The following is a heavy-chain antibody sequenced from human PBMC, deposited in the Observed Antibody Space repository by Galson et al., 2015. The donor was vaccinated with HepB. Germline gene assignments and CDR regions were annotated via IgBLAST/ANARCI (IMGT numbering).Heavy chain of an antibody. CDR3: ARFKYSSSPPPRRYYYYYMDV. V-gene: IGHV3-11*01. CDR1: GFTFSDYY. D-gene: IGHD6-6*01. Sequence: SLRLSCAASGFTFSDYYMSWIRQAPGKGLEWVSYISSSGSTIYYADSVKGRFTISRDNAKNSLYLQMNSLRAEDTAVYYCARFKYSSSPPPRRYYYYYMDVWGKGTTVTVSS. J-gene: IGHJ6*03. CDR2: ISSSGSTI.